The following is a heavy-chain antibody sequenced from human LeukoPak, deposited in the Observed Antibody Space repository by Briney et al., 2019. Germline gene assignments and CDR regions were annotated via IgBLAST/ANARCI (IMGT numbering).Heavy chain of an antibody. CDR3: ARSPRDILTGYFWYFDY. Sequence: SETLSLTCTVSGGSISSYYWSWIRQPPGKGLEWIGYIYYSGSTNYNPSLKSRVTISVDTSKNQFSLKLSSVTAADTAVYYCARSPRDILTGYFWYFDYWGQGNLVAVSS. J-gene: IGHJ4*02. CDR2: IYYSGST. CDR1: GGSISSYY. D-gene: IGHD3-9*01. V-gene: IGHV4-59*12.